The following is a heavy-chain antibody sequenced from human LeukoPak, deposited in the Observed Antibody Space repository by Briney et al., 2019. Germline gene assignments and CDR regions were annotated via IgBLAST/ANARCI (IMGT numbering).Heavy chain of an antibody. CDR3: AKDQRTMTRRMDV. V-gene: IGHV3-30*18. Sequence: PGRSLRLSCAASGFTFRNYGMHWVRQVPGKGLEWLRVATYDGSKAFYADSVKGRLTISRDNSKNTLYLQMNTLRVEDRAVYFCAKDQRTMTRRMDVWGQGTAVIVSS. J-gene: IGHJ6*02. D-gene: IGHD2-2*01. CDR1: GFTFRNYG. CDR2: ATYDGSKA.